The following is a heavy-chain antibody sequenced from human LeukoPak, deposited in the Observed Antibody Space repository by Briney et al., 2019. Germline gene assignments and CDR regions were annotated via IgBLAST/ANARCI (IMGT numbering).Heavy chain of an antibody. D-gene: IGHD6-19*01. J-gene: IGHJ4*02. Sequence: GGSLRLSCAVSGFTFSSYAMSWVRQAPGKGLEWVSAISGSGGSTYYADSVKGRFTISRDNSKNTLYLQMNSLRAEDTAVYYCAKAWYSSGWFPFDYWGQGTLVTVSS. CDR1: GFTFSSYA. V-gene: IGHV3-23*01. CDR3: AKAWYSSGWFPFDY. CDR2: ISGSGGST.